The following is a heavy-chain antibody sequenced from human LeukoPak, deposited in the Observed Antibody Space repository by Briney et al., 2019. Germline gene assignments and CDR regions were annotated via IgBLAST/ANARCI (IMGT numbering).Heavy chain of an antibody. D-gene: IGHD6-19*01. J-gene: IGHJ4*02. CDR2: MNQDGSAI. CDR3: ARTVPGYPDDYFDY. V-gene: IGHV3-7*01. Sequence: GFLRPSFVASGFPFSRHWMSWVRPAPGKGLERVAHMNQDGSAIYSIDSVKGRFTISRDNDKNSLYLHMSGLTVADTAVYYCARTVPGYPDDYFDYWGQGTLVTVSS. CDR1: GFPFSRHW.